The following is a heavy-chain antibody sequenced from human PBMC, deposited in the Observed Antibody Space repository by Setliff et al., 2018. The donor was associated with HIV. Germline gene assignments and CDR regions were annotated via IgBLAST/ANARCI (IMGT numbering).Heavy chain of an antibody. Sequence: SETLSLTCAVYGGPSTDHYWNWIRQSPGMGLEWIAEIHHTGYINYNPSLRSRVSVSRDMSSNQFSLRLSSVTAADAAVYYCAAFFVTPMTTRDFWGQGTLVTVSS. J-gene: IGHJ4*02. CDR1: GGPSTDHY. V-gene: IGHV4-34*01. CDR3: AAFFVTPMTTRDF. D-gene: IGHD4-4*01. CDR2: IHHTGYI.